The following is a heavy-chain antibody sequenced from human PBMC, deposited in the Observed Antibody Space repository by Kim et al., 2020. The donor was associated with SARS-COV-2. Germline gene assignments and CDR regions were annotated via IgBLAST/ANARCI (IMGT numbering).Heavy chain of an antibody. J-gene: IGHJ4*02. CDR3: ARGERLDS. CDR2: KSGSA. V-gene: IGHV1-8*01. Sequence: KSGSAGDAQKFHGRVTMSRDTSTNTAYMELNSLRVEDTAVYYCARGERLDSWGQGTLVTVSS. D-gene: IGHD1-26*01.